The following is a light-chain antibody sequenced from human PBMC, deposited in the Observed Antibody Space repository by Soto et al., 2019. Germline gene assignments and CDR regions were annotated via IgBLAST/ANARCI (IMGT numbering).Light chain of an antibody. CDR3: QQYESLPLT. CDR1: QDINKN. J-gene: IGKJ5*01. V-gene: IGKV1-33*01. Sequence: DIQMTQSPSSLPGSVGDRVTITCQASQDINKNLIWYKQKPGKAPKILIYDASDLETGVPSRFSGSGSGTGFTFTISSLKPEDFETYYCQQYESLPLTFGQGKRLEI. CDR2: DAS.